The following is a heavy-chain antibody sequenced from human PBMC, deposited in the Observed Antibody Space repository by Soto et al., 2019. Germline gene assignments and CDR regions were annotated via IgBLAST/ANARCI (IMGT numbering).Heavy chain of an antibody. D-gene: IGHD5-12*01. Sequence: QVQLVQSGAEVRKPGASVTVSCRTSGDTFSDYYIHWVRQAPGQGLEWMGWINPNSGATNYAQKFRGWVTMTSNTSIRTVYMQLSRLRSDDTAVYYCARESGGATATLAYYYFYMDVWGTGTTVSVSS. CDR2: INPNSGAT. J-gene: IGHJ6*03. CDR1: GDTFSDYY. V-gene: IGHV1-2*04. CDR3: ARESGGATATLAYYYFYMDV.